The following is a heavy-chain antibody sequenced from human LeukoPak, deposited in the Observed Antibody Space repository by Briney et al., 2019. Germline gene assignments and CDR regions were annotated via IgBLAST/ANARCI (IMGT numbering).Heavy chain of an antibody. CDR3: ARGLVGATSWFDP. CDR2: INPNSGGT. Sequence: ASVKVSCKASGYTFTSYYMHWVRQAPGQGLEWMGRINPNSGGTNYAQKFQGRVTMTRDTSISTAYMELSRLRSDDTAVYYCARGLVGATSWFDPWGQGTLVTVSS. J-gene: IGHJ5*02. CDR1: GYTFTSYY. D-gene: IGHD1-26*01. V-gene: IGHV1-2*06.